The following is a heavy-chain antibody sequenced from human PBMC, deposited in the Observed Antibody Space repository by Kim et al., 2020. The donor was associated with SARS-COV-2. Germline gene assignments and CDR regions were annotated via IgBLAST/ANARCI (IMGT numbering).Heavy chain of an antibody. V-gene: IGHV4-34*01. D-gene: IGHD6-6*01. CDR3: AKGSSSGPPAPDY. Sequence: SETLSLTCAVYGGSFSNYYRSWIRQPPGKGLEWIGEINHSGSTNYNPSLKSRVTISVDTSKNQSSLKLSSVTAADTAVYYCAKGSSSGPPAPDYWGQGTL. J-gene: IGHJ4*02. CDR1: GGSFSNYY. CDR2: INHSGST.